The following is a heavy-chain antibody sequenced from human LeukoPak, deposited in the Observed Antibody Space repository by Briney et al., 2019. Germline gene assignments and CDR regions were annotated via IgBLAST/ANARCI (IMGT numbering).Heavy chain of an antibody. J-gene: IGHJ6*02. CDR2: IYTSGST. V-gene: IGHV4-4*07. CDR1: GGSISSYY. Sequence: SETLSLTCTVSGGSISSYYWSWIRQPAGKGLEWIGRIYTSGSTNYNPSLKSRVTMSVDTPKNQFSVKLSSVTAADTAVYYCARDRIVVVPAATADYYYYYGMDVWGQGTTVTVSS. CDR3: ARDRIVVVPAATADYYYYYGMDV. D-gene: IGHD2-2*01.